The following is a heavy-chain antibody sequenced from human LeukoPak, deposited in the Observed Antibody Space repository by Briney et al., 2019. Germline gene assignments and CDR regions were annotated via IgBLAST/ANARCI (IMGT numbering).Heavy chain of an antibody. CDR1: GGSLIIGGYY. CDR3: ARDITSNDNCFDP. CDR2: IYYTGKT. D-gene: IGHD4/OR15-4a*01. Sequence: SETLSLTCSVSGGSLIIGGYYWGWVRQRPGKGLEWLGYIYYTGKTYYPPSLESRLSFSVDTSKNDFSLNLTSVTAADTAVYYCARDITSNDNCFDPWGPGVLVTVSS. J-gene: IGHJ5*02. V-gene: IGHV4-31*03.